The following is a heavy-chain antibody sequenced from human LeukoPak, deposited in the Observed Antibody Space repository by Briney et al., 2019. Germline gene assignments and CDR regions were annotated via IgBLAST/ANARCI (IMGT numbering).Heavy chain of an antibody. Sequence: PGGSLRLSCAASGFTFSSYSMNWVRQAPGKGLEWVSSISSSSSYIYYADSVKGRFTISRDNAKNSLYLQMNSLRAEDTAVYYCARDRWHNWNYGDFDYWGQGTLVTVSS. D-gene: IGHD1-7*01. CDR1: GFTFSSYS. J-gene: IGHJ4*02. V-gene: IGHV3-21*01. CDR3: ARDRWHNWNYGDFDY. CDR2: ISSSSSYI.